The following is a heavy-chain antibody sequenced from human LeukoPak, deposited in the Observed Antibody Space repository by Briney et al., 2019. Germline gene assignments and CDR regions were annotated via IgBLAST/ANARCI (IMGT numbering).Heavy chain of an antibody. Sequence: PGGSLRLSCAASGFTFSSYSMNWVRQAPGKGLEWVSCISSSSSYIYYADSVKGRFTISRDNAKNSLYLQMNSLRAEDTAVYYYARDRLAVGGPYYFDYWGQGTLVTVSS. D-gene: IGHD6-19*01. CDR3: ARDRLAVGGPYYFDY. CDR1: GFTFSSYS. J-gene: IGHJ4*02. CDR2: ISSSSSYI. V-gene: IGHV3-21*01.